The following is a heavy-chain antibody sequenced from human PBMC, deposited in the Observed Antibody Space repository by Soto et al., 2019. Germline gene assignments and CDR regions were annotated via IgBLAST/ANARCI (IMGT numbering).Heavy chain of an antibody. J-gene: IGHJ4*02. Sequence: SETLSLTCTVSGGSISSSSYYWGWIRQPPGKGLEWIGSIYYSGSTYYNPSLKSRVTISVDTSKNQFSLKLSSVTAADTAVYYCARAGFGVRAINFDYWGQGTLVTVSS. CDR2: IYYSGST. CDR3: ARAGFGVRAINFDY. CDR1: GGSISSSSYY. D-gene: IGHD3-9*01. V-gene: IGHV4-39*01.